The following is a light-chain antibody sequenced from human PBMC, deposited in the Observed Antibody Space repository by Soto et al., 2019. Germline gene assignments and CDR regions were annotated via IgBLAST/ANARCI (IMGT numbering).Light chain of an antibody. Sequence: EIVLTQSPGTLSLSPGERATLSCRASQSLTSNFLAWYQQKPGQAPRLLMYGASTRAAGVPDRFSGSGSGTDFTLTITRLEPEDFAVYYCQHYGRSPLMYTFGQGTELGVK. CDR2: GAS. V-gene: IGKV3-20*01. CDR1: QSLTSNF. CDR3: QHYGRSPLMYT. J-gene: IGKJ2*01.